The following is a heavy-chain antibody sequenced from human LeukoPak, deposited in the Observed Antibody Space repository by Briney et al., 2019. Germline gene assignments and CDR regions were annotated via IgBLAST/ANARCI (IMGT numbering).Heavy chain of an antibody. J-gene: IGHJ4*02. D-gene: IGHD3-3*01. CDR3: ARQSDFRLDY. CDR2: IYPGDSDT. V-gene: IGHV5-51*01. Sequence: GESLKISCNGSGYTFSSYWIGWVRQMPGKGLEWMGIIYPGDSDTRYSPSLQGQVTISVDPSIGTAYLQWSSRKASDTAIYYCARQSDFRLDYWGQGTLVTVSS. CDR1: GYTFSSYW.